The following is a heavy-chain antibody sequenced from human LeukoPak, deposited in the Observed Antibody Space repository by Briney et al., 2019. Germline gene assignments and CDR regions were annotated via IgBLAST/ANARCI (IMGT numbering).Heavy chain of an antibody. CDR1: GFIFGDYA. J-gene: IGHJ4*02. Sequence: GGSLRLSCTASGFIFGDYAMSWFRQAPGKGLEWAGLIRSKAYGGTTEYAASVKGRFTISRDDSRTIAYLQMDSLRTEDTAVYFCSRVTEYYDSSAPPDYWGQGTLVTVSS. CDR2: IRSKAYGGTT. CDR3: SRVTEYYDSSAPPDY. V-gene: IGHV3-49*03. D-gene: IGHD3-22*01.